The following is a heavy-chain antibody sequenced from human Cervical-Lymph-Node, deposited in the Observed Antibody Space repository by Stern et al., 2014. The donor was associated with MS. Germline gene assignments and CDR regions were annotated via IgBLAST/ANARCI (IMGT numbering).Heavy chain of an antibody. CDR1: GYTFTNYY. Sequence: QVQLVQSGAEVKKPGASVKISCKASGYTFTNYYMPWVRQAPGQGLEWMGIINPSGDSTSYAQKFEGRVTMTRDTSTSTVNMELSSLTSGDTAVYYCARLRGYNVLTGYLDYWGQGTLVTVSS. V-gene: IGHV1-46*01. CDR3: ARLRGYNVLTGYLDY. J-gene: IGHJ4*02. CDR2: INPSGDST. D-gene: IGHD3-9*01.